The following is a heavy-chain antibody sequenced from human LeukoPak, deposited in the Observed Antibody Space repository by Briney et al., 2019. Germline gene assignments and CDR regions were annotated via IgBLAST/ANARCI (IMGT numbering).Heavy chain of an antibody. Sequence: GGSLRLSCAVSGFTFSNYDMNWVRQAPGKGPEWVTTISASGIHIYSADSAKGRFPISRDNSRNTLELQMNSLRGEDTAVYYCVRMVSGDSWGQGTLVTVTS. V-gene: IGHV3-23*01. CDR1: GFTFSNYD. CDR3: VRMVSGDS. J-gene: IGHJ4*02. D-gene: IGHD2-8*01. CDR2: ISASGIHI.